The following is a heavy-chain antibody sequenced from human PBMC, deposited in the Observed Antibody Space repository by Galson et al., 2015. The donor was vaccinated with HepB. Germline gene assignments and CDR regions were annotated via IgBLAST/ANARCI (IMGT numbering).Heavy chain of an antibody. J-gene: IGHJ4*02. CDR2: ISSSSSYT. CDR1: GFTFSDYY. CDR3: ARGAVVAATPEGY. Sequence: SLRLSCAASGFTFSDYYMSWIRQAPGKGLEWVSYISSSSSYTNYADSVKGRFTISRDNAKNSLYLQMNSLRAEDTAVYYCARGAVVAATPEGYWGQGTLVTVSS. V-gene: IGHV3-11*06. D-gene: IGHD2-15*01.